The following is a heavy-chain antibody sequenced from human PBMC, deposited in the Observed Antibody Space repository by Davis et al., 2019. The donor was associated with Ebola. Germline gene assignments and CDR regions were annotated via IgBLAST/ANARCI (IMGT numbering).Heavy chain of an antibody. CDR2: ISSSGITI. Sequence: PGGSLRLSCAASGFTFSDYYMSWIRQAPEKGLEWVSSISSSGITIYYADSVKGRFTISRDNVKNSLYLQMNSLRAEDTAVYYCARVWFRDGYDYWGQGTLVTVSS. J-gene: IGHJ4*02. CDR1: GFTFSDYY. D-gene: IGHD3-10*01. V-gene: IGHV3-11*01. CDR3: ARVWFRDGYDY.